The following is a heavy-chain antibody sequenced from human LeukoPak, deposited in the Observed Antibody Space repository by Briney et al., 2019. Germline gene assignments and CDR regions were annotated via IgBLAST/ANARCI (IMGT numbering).Heavy chain of an antibody. CDR1: GFTFTNYW. V-gene: IGHV3-74*03. Sequence: GGSLRLSCAASGFTFTNYWMCWVRQAPGKGLVCVSRINSDGSTTTYADSVKGRFTISRDNAKNTLYLQMNSLRAEDSALYYCARIRESLGLGAFDIWGQGTMVTVSS. D-gene: IGHD7-27*01. CDR3: ARIRESLGLGAFDI. J-gene: IGHJ3*02. CDR2: INSDGSTT.